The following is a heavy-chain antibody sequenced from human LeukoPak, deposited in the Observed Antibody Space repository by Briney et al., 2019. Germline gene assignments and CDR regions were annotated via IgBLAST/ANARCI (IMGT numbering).Heavy chain of an antibody. V-gene: IGHV6-1*01. D-gene: IGHD3-10*01. CDR1: GDSVSSHSAA. Sequence: SQTLSLTCAISGDSVSSHSAAWNWIRQSPSRGLEWLGRTYYRSKWFNDYAGSVKSRLTINADTSKNQFSLQLNSVSPKDTAVYYCARDSDYYASGTYYRVGFDPWGQGTLVTVSS. J-gene: IGHJ5*02. CDR3: ARDSDYYASGTYYRVGFDP. CDR2: TYYRSKWFN.